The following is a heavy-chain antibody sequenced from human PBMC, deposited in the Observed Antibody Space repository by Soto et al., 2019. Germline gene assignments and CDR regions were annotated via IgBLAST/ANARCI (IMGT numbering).Heavy chain of an antibody. D-gene: IGHD6-19*01. J-gene: IGHJ5*02. V-gene: IGHV3-30-3*01. CDR1: GFTFSSYA. CDR2: ISYDGSNK. Sequence: QVQLVESGGGVVQPGRSLRLSCAASGFTFSSYAMHWVRQAPGKGLEWVAVISYDGSNKYYADSVKGRFTISRDNSKNTLYLQMNSLRAEDTAVYYCARWGYSSGSHVGFDPWGQGTLVTVSS. CDR3: ARWGYSSGSHVGFDP.